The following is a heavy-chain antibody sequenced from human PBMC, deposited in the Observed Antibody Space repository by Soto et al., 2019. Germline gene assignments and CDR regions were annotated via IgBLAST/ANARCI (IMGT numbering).Heavy chain of an antibody. CDR1: GGTFSSYA. CDR2: IIPIFGTA. D-gene: IGHD3-22*01. V-gene: IGHV1-69*01. J-gene: IGHJ4*02. Sequence: QVQLVQSGAEVKKPGSSVKVSCKAAGGTFSSYAISWVRQAPGQGLEWMGAIIPIFGTANYAQKFQGRVTITADESTSTAYMELSSLRSEDTAVYYCARDLAADEPSGSELSGYSGEDWGQGTLVTVSS. CDR3: ARDLAADEPSGSELSGYSGED.